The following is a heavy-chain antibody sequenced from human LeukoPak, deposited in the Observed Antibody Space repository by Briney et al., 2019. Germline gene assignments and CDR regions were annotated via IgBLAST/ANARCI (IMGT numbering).Heavy chain of an antibody. J-gene: IGHJ6*02. Sequence: GGSLRLSCAASGFTFSSYWMSWVRQAPGKGLEWVAVISYDGSNKYYADSVKGRFTISRDNSKNTLYLQMNSLRAEDTAVYYCAKDPTQRAGILHYYGMDVWGQGTTVTVSS. CDR2: ISYDGSNK. D-gene: IGHD1-14*01. CDR1: GFTFSSYW. CDR3: AKDPTQRAGILHYYGMDV. V-gene: IGHV3-30*18.